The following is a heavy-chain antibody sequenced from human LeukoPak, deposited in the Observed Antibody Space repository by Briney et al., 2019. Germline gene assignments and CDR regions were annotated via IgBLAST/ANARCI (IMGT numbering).Heavy chain of an antibody. V-gene: IGHV4-59*01. CDR3: ARSVLLWFGELDLAFDI. CDR1: GASIRSYY. J-gene: IGHJ3*02. CDR2: INYSGST. Sequence: SETLSLTCTVSGASIRSYYWNWLRQPPGKGLEWIGYINYSGSTNFNPSLKSRATISMDTSKHHFSLKLSSVTAADTAVYYCARSVLLWFGELDLAFDIWGQGTMVTVSS. D-gene: IGHD3-10*01.